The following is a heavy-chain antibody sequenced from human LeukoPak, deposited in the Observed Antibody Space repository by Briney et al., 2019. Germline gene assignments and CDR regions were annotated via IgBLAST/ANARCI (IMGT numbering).Heavy chain of an antibody. CDR1: GGSLSSSSYY. CDR2: IYYSGRT. Sequence: SETLSLTCTVSGGSLSSSSYYWGWIRQPPGKGLEWLGSIYYSGRTYYNPSLKSRVTISVDTSKNQFSLKLSSVTAADTAVYYCARHRGGYSSSWYGYWGQGTLVTASS. D-gene: IGHD6-13*01. J-gene: IGHJ4*02. V-gene: IGHV4-39*07. CDR3: ARHRGGYSSSWYGY.